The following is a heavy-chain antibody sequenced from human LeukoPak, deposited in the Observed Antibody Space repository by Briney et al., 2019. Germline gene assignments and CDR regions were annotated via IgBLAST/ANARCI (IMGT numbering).Heavy chain of an antibody. CDR3: AKDPTPLISDISFPPLFDP. CDR1: GFTFDDYA. V-gene: IGHV3-9*01. Sequence: GRSLRLSCAASGFTFDDYAMHWVRQAPGKGLEWVSGISWNSGSIGYADSVKGRFTISRDNAKNSLYLQMNSLRAEDTALYYCAKDPTPLISDISFPPLFDPWGQGTLVTVSS. J-gene: IGHJ5*02. CDR2: ISWNSGSI. D-gene: IGHD3-9*01.